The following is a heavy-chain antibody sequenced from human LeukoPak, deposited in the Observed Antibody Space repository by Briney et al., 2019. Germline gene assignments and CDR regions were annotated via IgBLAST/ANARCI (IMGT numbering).Heavy chain of an antibody. Sequence: SETLSLTCTVSGGSISSYYWSWIRQPPGKGLEWIGRIYTSGSTNYNPSLKSRVTMSVDTSKNQFSLKLSSVTAADTAVYYCAREHITMVRGLIIGNWFDPWGQGTLVTVSS. D-gene: IGHD3-10*01. CDR2: IYTSGST. CDR1: GGSISSYY. CDR3: AREHITMVRGLIIGNWFDP. J-gene: IGHJ5*02. V-gene: IGHV4-4*07.